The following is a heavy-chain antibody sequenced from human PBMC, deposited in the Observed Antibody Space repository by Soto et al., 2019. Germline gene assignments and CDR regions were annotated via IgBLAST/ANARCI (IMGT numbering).Heavy chain of an antibody. CDR2: IYYSGST. CDR3: ARVNSSRMVITANWFDP. CDR1: GGSISSGGYY. Sequence: QVQLQESGPGLVKPSQTLSLTCTVSGGSISSGGYYWSWIRQHPGKGLEWIGYIYYSGSTYYNPSLTRRVTISVDTSKNQASLKLSSVTPADTAVYYCARVNSSRMVITANWFDPWGQGTRVTVSS. V-gene: IGHV4-31*03. D-gene: IGHD3-22*01. J-gene: IGHJ5*02.